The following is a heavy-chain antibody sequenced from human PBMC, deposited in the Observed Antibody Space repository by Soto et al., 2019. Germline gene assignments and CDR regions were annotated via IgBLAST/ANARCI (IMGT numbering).Heavy chain of an antibody. J-gene: IGHJ6*02. Sequence: LETLCLTCSVSGGSVGGGSDYWSWIRQPPGKGLEWIGYIYYSGSTNYNPSLKSRVTISVDTSKNQFSLKLSSVTAADTAVYYCARDRITMIVVGGYYGMDVWGQGTTVTVS. CDR3: ARDRITMIVVGGYYGMDV. CDR1: GGSVGGGSDY. D-gene: IGHD3-22*01. V-gene: IGHV4-61*01. CDR2: IYYSGST.